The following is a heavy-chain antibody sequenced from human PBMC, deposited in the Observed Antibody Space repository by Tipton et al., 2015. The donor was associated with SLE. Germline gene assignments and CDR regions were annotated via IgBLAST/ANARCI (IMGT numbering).Heavy chain of an antibody. D-gene: IGHD1-14*01. CDR3: ARIPGY. CDR1: GGSISSSSYY. V-gene: IGHV4-39*07. Sequence: TLSLTCTVSGGSISSSSYYWGWIRQPPGKGLEWIGNIYYTGNTFYNPSLKSRVTISVDTSKNQFSLKLSSVTAADTAVYYCARIPGYWGRGPLVTVSS. J-gene: IGHJ4*02. CDR2: IYYTGNT.